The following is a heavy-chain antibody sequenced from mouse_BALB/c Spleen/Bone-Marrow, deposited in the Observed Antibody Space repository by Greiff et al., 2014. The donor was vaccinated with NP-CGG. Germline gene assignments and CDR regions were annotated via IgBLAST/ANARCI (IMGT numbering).Heavy chain of an antibody. CDR1: GYSFTGYL. Sequence: VQLQQSGPELVKPGTSVKISCKASGYSFTGYLMNWVKQSHGKSLEWIGRINPYNFDAFYNPKFKGKATLTVDKSSSTAHMDLLSLTSEDSAVYYCGRSVYGSFDSWGQGTTLTVSS. CDR3: GRSVYGSFDS. V-gene: IGHV1-37*01. CDR2: INPYNFDA. J-gene: IGHJ2*01. D-gene: IGHD2-1*01.